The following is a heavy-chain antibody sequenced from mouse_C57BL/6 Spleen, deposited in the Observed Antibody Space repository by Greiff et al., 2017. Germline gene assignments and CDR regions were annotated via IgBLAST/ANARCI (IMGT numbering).Heavy chain of an antibody. CDR2: IYPGDGDT. CDR1: GYAFSSSW. CDR3: ARRYDYDYAMDY. D-gene: IGHD2-4*01. V-gene: IGHV1-82*01. J-gene: IGHJ4*01. Sequence: VQLQQSGPELVKPGASVKISCKASGYAFSSSWMNWVKQRPGKGLEWIGRIYPGDGDTNYNGKFKGKATLTADKSSSTAYMQLSSLTSEDSAVYFCARRYDYDYAMDYWGQGTSGTVPS.